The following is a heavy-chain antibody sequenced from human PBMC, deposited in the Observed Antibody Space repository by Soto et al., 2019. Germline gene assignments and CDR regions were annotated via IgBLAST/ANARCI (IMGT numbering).Heavy chain of an antibody. CDR2: ISGSGGST. CDR1: GFTFSSYA. V-gene: IGHV3-23*01. Sequence: EVQLLESGGGLVQPGGSLRLSCAASGFTFSSYAMSWVRQAPGKGPEWVSAISGSGGSTYYADSVKGRFTISRDNSKNTLYLQMNSLRAEDTAVYYCAKDRRDYGDLGDYWGQGTLVTVSS. CDR3: AKDRRDYGDLGDY. J-gene: IGHJ4*02. D-gene: IGHD4-17*01.